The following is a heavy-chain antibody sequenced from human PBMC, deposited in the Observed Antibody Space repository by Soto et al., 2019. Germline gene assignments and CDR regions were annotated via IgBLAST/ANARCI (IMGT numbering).Heavy chain of an antibody. J-gene: IGHJ5*02. CDR1: GGTFSSYA. CDR2: IIPIFGTA. CDR3: ARAPRDILTGYYGWFDP. Sequence: ASVKVSCKASGGTFSSYAISWVRQAPGQGLEWMGGIIPIFGTANYAQKFQGRVTITADESTSTAYMELSSLRSEDTAVYYCARAPRDILTGYYGWFDPWSQGTLVTVSS. V-gene: IGHV1-69*13. D-gene: IGHD3-9*01.